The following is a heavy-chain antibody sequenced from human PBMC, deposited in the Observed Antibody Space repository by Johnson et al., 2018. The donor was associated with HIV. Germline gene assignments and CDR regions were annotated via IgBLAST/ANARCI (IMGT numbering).Heavy chain of an antibody. D-gene: IGHD6-6*01. CDR1: GFSISSNY. CDR2: IYSGGST. V-gene: IGHV3-53*01. CDR3: ASGAYSSSLTFDI. Sequence: VQLVESGGGLIQPGGSLRLSCKASGFSISSNYMSWVRQPPGKGLEWVSVIYSGGSTYYADSVKGRFIISRDNSKNTLYLQMNSLRVEDTAVYYCASGAYSSSLTFDIWGQGTMVTVSS. J-gene: IGHJ3*02.